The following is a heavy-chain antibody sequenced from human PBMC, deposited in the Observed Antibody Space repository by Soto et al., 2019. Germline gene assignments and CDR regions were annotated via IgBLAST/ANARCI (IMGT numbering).Heavy chain of an antibody. CDR3: ATISSQVIVVVPAAPFDY. CDR1: GFTFSSYA. J-gene: IGHJ4*02. Sequence: EVQLFESGGGLVQPGGSLRLSCAASGFTFSSYAMSWFRQAPGKGLEWVSAISGSGGSTYYADSVKGRFTISRDNSKNTLYLQMNSLRAEDTAVYYCATISSQVIVVVPAAPFDYWGQGTLVTVSS. CDR2: ISGSGGST. D-gene: IGHD2-2*01. V-gene: IGHV3-23*01.